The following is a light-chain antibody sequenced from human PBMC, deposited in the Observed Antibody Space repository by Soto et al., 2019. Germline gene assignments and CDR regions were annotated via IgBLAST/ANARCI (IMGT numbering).Light chain of an antibody. Sequence: QSALTQPASVSGSPGQSITISCTGTSSDVGAYKSVSWYQQHPGKAPKLMIYDVSNRPSGVSNRFSGSKSGNTASLTISGLQTEDEADYYCSSYTNSSPYVFGTGTKVTVL. CDR1: SSDVGAYKS. CDR3: SSYTNSSPYV. V-gene: IGLV2-14*01. CDR2: DVS. J-gene: IGLJ1*01.